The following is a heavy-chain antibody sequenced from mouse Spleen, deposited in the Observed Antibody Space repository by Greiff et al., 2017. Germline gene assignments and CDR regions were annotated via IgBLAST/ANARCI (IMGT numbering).Heavy chain of an antibody. CDR1: GYTFTSYT. Sequence: VKLMESGAELARPGASVKMSCKASGYTFTSYTMHWVKQRPGQGLEWIGYINPSSGYTKYNQKFKDKATLTADKSSSTAYMQLSSLTSEDSAVYYCARLDYGSSYEGMDYWGQGTSVTVSS. V-gene: IGHV1-4*01. CDR2: INPSSGYT. D-gene: IGHD1-1*01. J-gene: IGHJ4*01. CDR3: ARLDYGSSYEGMDY.